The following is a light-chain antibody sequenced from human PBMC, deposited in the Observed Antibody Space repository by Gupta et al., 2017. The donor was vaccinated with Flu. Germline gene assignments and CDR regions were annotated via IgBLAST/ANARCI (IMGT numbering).Light chain of an antibody. Sequence: ATWPVSPGESATTNCRARQSVSSNDAWYQQKPGQAPRLLIDGASTRATGSPARLSGSGSGTEFTITISSLQSEDVSVYYCQQYNNSSPLTFGGGTKVEIK. CDR2: GAS. CDR3: QQYNNSSPLT. V-gene: IGKV3-15*01. CDR1: QSVSSN. J-gene: IGKJ4*02.